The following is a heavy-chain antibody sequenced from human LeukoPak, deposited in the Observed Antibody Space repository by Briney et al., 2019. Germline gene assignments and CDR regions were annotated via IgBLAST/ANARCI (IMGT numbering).Heavy chain of an antibody. CDR2: VYPGDSDT. Sequence: GESLKISCKASGYSFSEYWIAWVRQMPGKGLEWMGIVYPGDSDTRYSPSFQGQVTISAGQSTSTASLQWSSLKASDTAMYYCARRAVSRVVSTVDAFDYWAQGTLVTVSS. V-gene: IGHV5-51*01. D-gene: IGHD2-8*02. CDR1: GYSFSEYW. CDR3: ARRAVSRVVSTVDAFDY. J-gene: IGHJ4*02.